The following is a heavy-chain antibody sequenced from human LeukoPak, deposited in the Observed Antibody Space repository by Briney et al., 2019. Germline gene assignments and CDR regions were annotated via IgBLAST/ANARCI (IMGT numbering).Heavy chain of an antibody. Sequence: GGSLRLSCAASGFTFDNSWVHWVRQAPGKGLVWVSLINADGTTTTYADSVKGRFTISRDNARNTVSLQMNSLTIEDTAVYYCVVVVEPPGSDVWGQGTMIAVSS. J-gene: IGHJ3*01. D-gene: IGHD1-14*01. CDR2: INADGTTT. CDR3: VVVVEPPGSDV. CDR1: GFTFDNSW. V-gene: IGHV3-74*01.